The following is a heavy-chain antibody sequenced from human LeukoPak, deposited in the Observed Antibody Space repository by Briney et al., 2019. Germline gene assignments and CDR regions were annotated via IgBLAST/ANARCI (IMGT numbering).Heavy chain of an antibody. Sequence: SETLSLTCAVSGYSISSGYYWGWIRQPPGKGLEWIGYTYYSGSTNYNPSLKSRVTISVDTSKNQFSLKLSFVTAADTAVYYCARHGAAAGRIFDYWGQGTLVTVSS. CDR1: GYSISSGYY. CDR2: TYYSGST. V-gene: IGHV4-38-2*01. J-gene: IGHJ4*02. CDR3: ARHGAAAGRIFDY. D-gene: IGHD6-13*01.